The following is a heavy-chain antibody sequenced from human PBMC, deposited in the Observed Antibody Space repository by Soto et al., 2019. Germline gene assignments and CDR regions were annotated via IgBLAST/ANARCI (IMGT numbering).Heavy chain of an antibody. CDR1: GGSFSGYY. CDR2: INHSGST. J-gene: IGHJ4*02. V-gene: IGHV4-34*01. CDR3: ASSCSGGSCYLAY. D-gene: IGHD2-15*01. Sequence: SETLSLTXAVYGGSFSGYYWSWIRQPPGKGLEWIGEINHSGSTNYNPSLKSRVTISVDTSKNQFSLKLSSVTAADTAVYYCASSCSGGSCYLAYWGQGTLVTVSS.